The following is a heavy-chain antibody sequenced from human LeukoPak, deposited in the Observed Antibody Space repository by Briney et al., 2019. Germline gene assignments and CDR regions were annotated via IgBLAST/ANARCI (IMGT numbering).Heavy chain of an antibody. J-gene: IGHJ6*03. D-gene: IGHD3-10*01. Sequence: GGSLRLSCAASGYTVSSNYMSWVRQAPGKGLEWVSVIYSGGSTYYADSVKGRFTISRDNSKNTLYLQMNSLRAEDTAVYYCAKGGRLLWFGELYSYYYYMDVWGKGTTVTVSS. CDR1: GYTVSSNY. V-gene: IGHV3-53*01. CDR2: IYSGGST. CDR3: AKGGRLLWFGELYSYYYYMDV.